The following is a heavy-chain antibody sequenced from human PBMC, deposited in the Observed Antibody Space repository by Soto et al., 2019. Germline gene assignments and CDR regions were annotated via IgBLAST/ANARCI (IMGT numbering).Heavy chain of an antibody. CDR3: ARDPEPQYYFDS. Sequence: QPQLVESGGGLVKPGGSLRLSCAASRLTFSDYYMGWIRQAPGKGLEWISYISGSGGTTYYADSVKGRFTISRDNAKNSLYLHMNSLRVEDTAIYYCARDPEPQYYFDSCGHGTLVTVSS. V-gene: IGHV3-11*01. CDR2: ISGSGGTT. J-gene: IGHJ4*01. CDR1: RLTFSDYY.